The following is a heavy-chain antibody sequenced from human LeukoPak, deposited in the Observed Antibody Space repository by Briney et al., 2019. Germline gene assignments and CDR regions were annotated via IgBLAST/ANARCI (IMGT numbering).Heavy chain of an antibody. Sequence: PSETLSLTCTVSGVSISSGYYSWSWIRQHAGEGLEWIGYISYSGTTFYNPSLKSRITISVDTSKNQFSLKLSSVTAADTAVYYCARREQLGVNAFDIWGQGTMVTVSS. CDR3: ARREQLGVNAFDI. J-gene: IGHJ3*02. CDR2: ISYSGTT. V-gene: IGHV4-31*03. CDR1: GVSISSGYYS. D-gene: IGHD1-1*01.